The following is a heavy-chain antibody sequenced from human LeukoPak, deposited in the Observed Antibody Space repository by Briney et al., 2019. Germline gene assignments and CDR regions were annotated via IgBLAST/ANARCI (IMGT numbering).Heavy chain of an antibody. CDR1: GYTFINYG. D-gene: IGHD2-15*01. J-gene: IGHJ4*02. Sequence: ASVKVSCRASGYTFINYGVRWVRQAPGQGLEWLGWIIPDGGNTDYAQELQGRLTLTTKRSTTTATMELRRLTSDDTAVYFCARSVCSGGECFSSDYWGQGTLVTVSS. V-gene: IGHV1-18*01. CDR3: ARSVCSGGECFSSDY. CDR2: IIPDGGNT.